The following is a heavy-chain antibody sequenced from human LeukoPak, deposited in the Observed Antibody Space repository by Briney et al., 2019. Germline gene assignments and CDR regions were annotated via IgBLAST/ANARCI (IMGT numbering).Heavy chain of an antibody. CDR1: GFTFSSYW. J-gene: IGHJ4*02. Sequence: PGGSLRLSCAASGFTFSSYWMSWVRQAPGKGLEWVANIKQDGSEKYYVDSVKGRFTISRDNSKNSLFLQMNSLRIEDTALYYCAKDDCTSISCHYDYWGQGTLVTVSS. CDR2: IKQDGSEK. CDR3: AKDDCTSISCHYDY. D-gene: IGHD2-2*01. V-gene: IGHV3-7*03.